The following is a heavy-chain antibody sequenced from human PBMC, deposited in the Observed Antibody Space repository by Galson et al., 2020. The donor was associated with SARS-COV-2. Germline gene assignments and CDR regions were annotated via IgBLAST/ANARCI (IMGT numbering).Heavy chain of an antibody. D-gene: IGHD3-9*01. J-gene: IGHJ6*02. V-gene: IGHV1-69*13. CDR2: IIPIFGTA. CDR1: GGTFSSYA. Sequence: SVKVSCKASGGTFSSYAISWVRQAPGQGLEWMGGIIPIFGTAHYAQKFQGRVTITADESTSTAYMELSSLRSEDTAVYYCARGGWTINILTGSRYYYGMDVWGQGTTVTVSS. CDR3: ARGGWTINILTGSRYYYGMDV.